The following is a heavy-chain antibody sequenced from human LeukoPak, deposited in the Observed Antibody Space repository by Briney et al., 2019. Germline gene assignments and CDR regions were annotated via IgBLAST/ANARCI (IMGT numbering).Heavy chain of an antibody. CDR3: ARSLMVRGVINWFDP. Sequence: ASVRVSCKASGYTFTVYYMHWVRQAPGQGLEWMGWINPNSGGTNYAQKFQGRVTMTRDTSISTAYMELSRLRSDDTAVYYCARSLMVRGVINWFDPWGQGTLVTVSS. CDR2: INPNSGGT. D-gene: IGHD3-10*01. V-gene: IGHV1-2*02. J-gene: IGHJ5*02. CDR1: GYTFTVYY.